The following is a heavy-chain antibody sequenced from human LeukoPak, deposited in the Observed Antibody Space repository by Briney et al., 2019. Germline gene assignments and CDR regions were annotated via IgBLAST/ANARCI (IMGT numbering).Heavy chain of an antibody. D-gene: IGHD3-10*01. Sequence: SETLSLTCTVSGGSISSGSHYWGWIRQPPGKELEWIGNIYYSGNSYYNPSLKSRVTISVDASKNQFSLNLSSVTAADTAVYYSARLSYDSGSHYNFYFDFWGQGTLVTVSA. J-gene: IGHJ4*02. CDR3: ARLSYDSGSHYNFYFDF. V-gene: IGHV4-39*01. CDR2: IYYSGNS. CDR1: GGSISSGSHY.